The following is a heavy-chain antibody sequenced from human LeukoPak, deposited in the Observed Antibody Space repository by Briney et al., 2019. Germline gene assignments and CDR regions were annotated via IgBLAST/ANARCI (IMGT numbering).Heavy chain of an antibody. CDR3: ARGRDLTNRPGGLSDF. V-gene: IGHV1-46*01. Sequence: GASVKVSCKASGYTFTSYYMHWVRQAPGQGLEWMGIINPSGGSTSYAQKFQGRVTMTRDTSTSTVYMELSSLRSEDTAVYYCARGRDLTNRPGGLSDFWGQGTLVTVSS. CDR1: GYTFTSYY. D-gene: IGHD2-8*01. J-gene: IGHJ4*02. CDR2: INPSGGST.